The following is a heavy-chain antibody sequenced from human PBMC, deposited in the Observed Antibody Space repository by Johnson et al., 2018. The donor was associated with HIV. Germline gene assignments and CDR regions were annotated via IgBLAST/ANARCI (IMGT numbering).Heavy chain of an antibody. CDR2: ISSSGSTI. CDR3: ARSDSSGYYPSHAFDI. D-gene: IGHD3-22*01. J-gene: IGHJ3*02. V-gene: IGHV3-11*04. CDR1: GFTFSNAW. Sequence: QVQLVESGGGLVQPGGSLRLSCVASGFTFSNAWMSWVRQAPGKGLEWVSYISSSGSTIYYADSVKGRFTISRDNAKNSLYLQMNSLRAEDTAVYYCARSDSSGYYPSHAFDIWGQGTMVTVSS.